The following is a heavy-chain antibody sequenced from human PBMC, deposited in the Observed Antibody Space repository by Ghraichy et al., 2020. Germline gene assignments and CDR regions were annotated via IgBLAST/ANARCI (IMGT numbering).Heavy chain of an antibody. J-gene: IGHJ4*02. CDR1: GDSIKNYD. Sequence: ASLRLSCTVSGDSIKNYDWSWIRQSPGKGLEWIANIYDSGSTNYKTNYNPSLKSRVIMSLDTSRNQISLRLTSLTAADTAIYYCARELRRAEFDNWGQGTLVTVSS. CDR3: ARELRRAEFDN. CDR2: IYDSGST. V-gene: IGHV4-59*01.